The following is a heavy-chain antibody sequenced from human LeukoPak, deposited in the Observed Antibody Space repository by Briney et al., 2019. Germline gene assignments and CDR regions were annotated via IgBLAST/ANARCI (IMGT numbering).Heavy chain of an antibody. J-gene: IGHJ4*02. Sequence: SETLSLTCAVYGGSFSGYYWNWIRQPPGKGLDWIGYIYHSGSTNYNPSLKSRVTISVDTSKTQISLKLRAVTAADTAVYYCARSRVWSDYWGYFDYWGQGTLVTVSS. CDR3: ARSRVWSDYWGYFDY. CDR1: GGSFSGYY. D-gene: IGHD3-3*01. CDR2: IYHSGST. V-gene: IGHV4-59*01.